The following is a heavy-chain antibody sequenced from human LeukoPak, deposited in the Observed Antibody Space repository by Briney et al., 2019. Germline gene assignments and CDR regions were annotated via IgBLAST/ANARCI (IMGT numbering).Heavy chain of an antibody. J-gene: IGHJ4*02. Sequence: SETLSLTCAVYGGSFSGYYWNWIRQPPGKGLDWIGYIYHSGSTNYNPSLKSRVTISVDTSKTQISLKLRAVTAADTAVYYCARSRVWSDYWGYFDYWGQGTLVTVSS. CDR3: ARSRVWSDYWGYFDY. CDR1: GGSFSGYY. D-gene: IGHD3-3*01. CDR2: IYHSGST. V-gene: IGHV4-59*01.